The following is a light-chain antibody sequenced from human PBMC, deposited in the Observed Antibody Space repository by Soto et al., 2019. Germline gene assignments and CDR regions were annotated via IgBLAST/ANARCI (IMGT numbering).Light chain of an antibody. CDR3: QQGSNWPYT. J-gene: IGKJ2*01. V-gene: IGKV3-11*01. CDR1: LSVSNY. Sequence: ETVLTQSPATLSLSPGERATLSCRASLSVSNYLAWYQQKPGQAPSLLIYDASNRATGIPARFSGSGSGTDFTLTISSLEPEDFAVYYCQQGSNWPYTFGQGTKLEIK. CDR2: DAS.